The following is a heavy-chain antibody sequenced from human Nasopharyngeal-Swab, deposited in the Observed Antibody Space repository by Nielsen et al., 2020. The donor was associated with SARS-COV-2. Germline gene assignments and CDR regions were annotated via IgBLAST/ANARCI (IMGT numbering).Heavy chain of an antibody. CDR1: GYTFTSHG. J-gene: IGHJ4*02. CDR2: ISKYNGNT. CDR3: ARVRRQQLGRYYFDC. Sequence: ASEKVSCKASGYTFTSHGISWVRQAPAQGLEWMGWISKYNGNTNYAQKLQGRVTITTDTSTSTANLELRSLRSDDTAVYYCARVRRQQLGRYYFDCWGQGTLVTVSS. D-gene: IGHD6-13*01. V-gene: IGHV1-18*01.